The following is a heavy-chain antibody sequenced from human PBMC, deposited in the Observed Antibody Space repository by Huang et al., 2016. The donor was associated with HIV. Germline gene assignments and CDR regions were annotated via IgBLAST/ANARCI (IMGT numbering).Heavy chain of an antibody. V-gene: IGHV4-59*01. J-gene: IGHJ3*02. Sequence: QVQLQESGPGLVKPSETLSLTCTVSGGPISSYYWSWIRQPPGKGRECIGYIYYSGSTNDNPSLKSRVTISVDTAKNQFSLKLRSVTAADTAVYYCARGPSPWLQEAFDIWGQGTMVTVSS. CDR2: IYYSGST. D-gene: IGHD5-12*01. CDR1: GGPISSYY. CDR3: ARGPSPWLQEAFDI.